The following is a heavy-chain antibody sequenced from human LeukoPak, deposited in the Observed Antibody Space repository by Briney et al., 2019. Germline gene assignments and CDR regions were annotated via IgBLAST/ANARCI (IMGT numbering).Heavy chain of an antibody. CDR1: GGSISSYY. CDR3: ARENSGSYREFDY. J-gene: IGHJ4*02. D-gene: IGHD1-26*01. V-gene: IGHV4-4*07. CDR2: IYTSGST. Sequence: SETLSLTCTVSGGSISSYYWSRIRQPAGKGLKWIGRIYTSGSTNYNASLKSRVSMSVDTSKNQFSLKLSSVTAADTAVFYCARENSGSYREFDYWGQGTLVTVSS.